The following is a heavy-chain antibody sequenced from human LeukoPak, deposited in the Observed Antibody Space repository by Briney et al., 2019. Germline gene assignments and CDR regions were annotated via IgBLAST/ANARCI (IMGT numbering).Heavy chain of an antibody. CDR3: ARQSIAGTDY. Sequence: GGSLRLSCAASGFSFISYEMNWVRQAPGRGLEWVSYISSSGSTIYYADSVKGRFTISRDNAKNSLYLQMNSLRAEDTAVYYCARQSIAGTDYWGQGTLVTVSS. CDR1: GFSFISYE. J-gene: IGHJ4*02. V-gene: IGHV3-48*03. CDR2: ISSSGSTI. D-gene: IGHD6-6*01.